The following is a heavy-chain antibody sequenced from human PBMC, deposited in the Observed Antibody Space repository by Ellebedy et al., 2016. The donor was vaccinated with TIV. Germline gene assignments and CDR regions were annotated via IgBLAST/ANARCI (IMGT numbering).Heavy chain of an antibody. CDR2: IYYSGTT. J-gene: IGHJ4*02. CDR3: ASLEGNSYRFDY. D-gene: IGHD1-1*01. Sequence: MPSETLSLTFTPPGGSINNYNWSWIRQPPGKGREWFGYIYYSGTTNYNPSLRSRVTISVDTSTNQFSLKLSPVTAADPAVYYCASLEGNSYRFDYWGQGTLVTVSS. CDR1: GGSINNYN. V-gene: IGHV4-59*01.